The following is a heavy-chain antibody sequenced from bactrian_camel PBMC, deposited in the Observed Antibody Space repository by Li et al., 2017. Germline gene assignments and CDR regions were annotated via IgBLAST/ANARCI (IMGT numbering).Heavy chain of an antibody. CDR2: IGRFNSRT. D-gene: IGHD6*01. CDR3: AATDTGLSSSRGYWYCADSAYNY. CDR1: GATYSAIY. J-gene: IGHJ4*01. V-gene: IGHV3S40*01. Sequence: DVQLVESGGGSVQAGGPLRLSCAASGATYSAIYVGWFRQAPGKEREGVARIGRFNSRTLYADSVKGRFTISQDKAKNTVYLQMSSLKPEDTAMCYCAATDTGLSSSRGYWYCADSAYNYWGQGTQVTVS.